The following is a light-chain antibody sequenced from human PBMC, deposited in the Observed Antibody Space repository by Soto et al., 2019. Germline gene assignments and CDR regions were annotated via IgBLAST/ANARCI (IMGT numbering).Light chain of an antibody. Sequence: QSALTQPTSVSGSPGQSITISCTGNHNDIGTYDYVSWYQQHPGRAPRLLIHAVTTRPSGISGRFSASKSGLTASLTISGLQPEDEADYYCSSFTSNRIYVFGPGTKLTVL. CDR1: HNDIGTYDY. CDR2: AVT. J-gene: IGLJ1*01. CDR3: SSFTSNRIYV. V-gene: IGLV2-14*03.